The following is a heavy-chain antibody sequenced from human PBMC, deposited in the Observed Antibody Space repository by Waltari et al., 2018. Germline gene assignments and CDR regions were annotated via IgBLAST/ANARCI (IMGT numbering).Heavy chain of an antibody. CDR1: GFTFSSYG. CDR3: VKEYFSGSYAPANDAFDI. Sequence: QVQLVESGGGVVQPGGSLRLSCAASGFTFSSYGMHWVRQAPGKGLEGVAFIRYDGSNKYDADYVKGRFTISRDNSKNTLYLKMNSLRAEDTAVDYCVKEYFSGSYAPANDAFDIWGQGTMVTVSS. CDR2: IRYDGSNK. V-gene: IGHV3-30*02. J-gene: IGHJ3*02. D-gene: IGHD1-26*01.